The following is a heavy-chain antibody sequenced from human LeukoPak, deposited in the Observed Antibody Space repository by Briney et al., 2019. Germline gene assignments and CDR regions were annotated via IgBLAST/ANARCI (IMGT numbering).Heavy chain of an antibody. CDR2: ISSRGSTV. D-gene: IGHD3-10*01. Sequence: GGSLRLSCGGSGFTFTSYEINWVRQAPGKGLEWVSYISSRGSTVYYADSVKGRFTISRDNAKNSLYLQMNSLRAEDTAVYYCARLRGSGSPNYYYYGMDVWGKGTTVTVSS. J-gene: IGHJ6*04. CDR3: ARLRGSGSPNYYYYGMDV. CDR1: GFTFTSYE. V-gene: IGHV3-48*03.